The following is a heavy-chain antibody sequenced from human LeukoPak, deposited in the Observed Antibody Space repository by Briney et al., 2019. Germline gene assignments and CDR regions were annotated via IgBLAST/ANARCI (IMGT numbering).Heavy chain of an antibody. J-gene: IGHJ4*02. CDR1: GFTFSSYA. D-gene: IGHD3-10*01. Sequence: PGGSLRLSCAASGFTFSSYAMSWVRQAPGKGLEWVSAISGSGGSTYYADSVKGRFTTSRDNSKNTLYLQMNSLSAEDTAVYYCAKDRFGELLYDYWGQGTLVTVSS. CDR2: ISGSGGST. CDR3: AKDRFGELLYDY. V-gene: IGHV3-23*01.